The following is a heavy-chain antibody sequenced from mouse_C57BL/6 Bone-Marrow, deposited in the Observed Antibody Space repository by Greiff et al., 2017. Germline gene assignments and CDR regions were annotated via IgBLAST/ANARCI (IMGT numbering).Heavy chain of an antibody. J-gene: IGHJ2*01. CDR3: ARNPYGDY. CDR1: GYTFTDYY. Sequence: EVQLQQSGPELVKPGASVKISCKASGYTFTDYYMNWVKQSHGKSLEWIGDINPNNGGTSYNQKFKGKATLTVDKSSSTAYMELRSLTSEDSAVYYCARNPYGDYWGQGTTLTVSS. D-gene: IGHD1-2*01. V-gene: IGHV1-26*01. CDR2: INPNNGGT.